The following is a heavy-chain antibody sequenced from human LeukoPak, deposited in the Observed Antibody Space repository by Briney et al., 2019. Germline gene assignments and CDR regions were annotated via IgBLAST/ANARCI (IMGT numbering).Heavy chain of an antibody. CDR3: ASDSKIPYYDDSSGQFWFDP. CDR1: GGSISSSSYY. V-gene: IGHV4-39*01. J-gene: IGHJ5*02. CDR2: NYYSRST. Sequence: IPSETLSLTCTVSGGSISSSSYYWGWIRQPPGKGLEWIGSNYYSRSTYYNPSLKSRLTIYVDTHKNQFSLSLCSLTAADAAVYYCASDSKIPYYDDSSGQFWFDPWGQGTLVTVSS. D-gene: IGHD3-22*01.